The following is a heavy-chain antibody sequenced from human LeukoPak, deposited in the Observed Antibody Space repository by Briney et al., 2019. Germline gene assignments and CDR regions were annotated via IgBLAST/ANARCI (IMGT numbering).Heavy chain of an antibody. CDR1: GFTFNSYA. D-gene: IGHD3-22*01. J-gene: IGHJ3*02. V-gene: IGHV3-23*01. Sequence: GGSLRLSCAASGFTFNSYAMSWVRQAPGKGLEWVSAISGSGGSTYYADSVKGRFTISRDNSKNTLYLQMNSLRAEDTAVYYCARVENYYDSSGYAPGAFDIWGQGTMVTVSS. CDR2: ISGSGGST. CDR3: ARVENYYDSSGYAPGAFDI.